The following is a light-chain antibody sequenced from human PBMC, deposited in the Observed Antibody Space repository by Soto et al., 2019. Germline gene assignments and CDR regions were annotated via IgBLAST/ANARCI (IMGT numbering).Light chain of an antibody. CDR1: SSNIRAGYD. CDR2: GNS. J-gene: IGLJ1*01. CDR3: CSYAGSSTSLYV. V-gene: IGLV1-40*01. Sequence: QSVLTQPPSVSGAPGERVTISCTGSSSNIRAGYDVHWYQQLPGTAPKLPIYGNSNRPSGVPDRFSGSKSGTSASLAITGLQAEDEADYYCCSYAGSSTSLYVFGTGTKLTVL.